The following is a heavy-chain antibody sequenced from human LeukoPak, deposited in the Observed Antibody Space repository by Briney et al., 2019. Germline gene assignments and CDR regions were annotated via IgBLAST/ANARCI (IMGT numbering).Heavy chain of an antibody. V-gene: IGHV3-64*01. Sequence: PGGSLRLSCAASGFTFSSYAMHWVRQAPGKGLEYVSAISSNGGSTYYANSVRGRFTISRDNSKNTLYLQMNSLRAEDTAVYYCAKDLMVRGVIMGIDYWGQGTLVTVSS. J-gene: IGHJ4*02. CDR2: ISSNGGST. CDR1: GFTFSSYA. D-gene: IGHD3-10*01. CDR3: AKDLMVRGVIMGIDY.